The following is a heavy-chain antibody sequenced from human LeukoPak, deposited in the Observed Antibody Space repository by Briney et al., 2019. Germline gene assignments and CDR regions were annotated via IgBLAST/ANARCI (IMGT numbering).Heavy chain of an antibody. CDR2: IIPIFGTA. CDR3: ATGLLLWFGDAFDI. Sequence: SVKVSCKASGGTFSSYAISWVRQAPGQGLEWMGGIIPIFGTANYAQKFQGRVTMTEDTSTDTAYMELSSLRSEDTAVYYCATGLLLWFGDAFDIWDQGTMVTVSS. V-gene: IGHV1-69*06. J-gene: IGHJ3*02. CDR1: GGTFSSYA. D-gene: IGHD3-10*01.